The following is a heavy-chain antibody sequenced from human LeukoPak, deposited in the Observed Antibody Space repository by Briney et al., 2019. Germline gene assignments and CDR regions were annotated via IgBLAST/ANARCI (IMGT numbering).Heavy chain of an antibody. V-gene: IGHV1-69*13. J-gene: IGHJ5*02. CDR3: ARVFVRYSGSGSYPDWFDP. CDR1: GYTFTSYD. D-gene: IGHD3-10*01. Sequence: GASVKVSCKASGYTFTSYDINWVRQAPGQGLEWMGGIIPIFGAANYAQKFQGRVTITADESTSTAYMELSSLRSEDTAMYYCARVFVRYSGSGSYPDWFDPWGQGTLVTVSS. CDR2: IIPIFGAA.